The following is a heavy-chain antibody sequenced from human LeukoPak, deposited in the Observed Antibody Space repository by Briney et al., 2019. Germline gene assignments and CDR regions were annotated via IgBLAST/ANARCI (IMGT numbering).Heavy chain of an antibody. Sequence: PGGSLRLSCTASGFAFSDYCMSWVRQAPGAGLEWVSAISPAGDSTTDADSVKGRFTISRDNSKSTLYLQMNGLTAEDTALSYCARRLVTYVVTDFFDSWGQGTLVSVSS. J-gene: IGHJ4*02. V-gene: IGHV3-23*01. CDR3: ARRLVTYVVTDFFDS. D-gene: IGHD3-10*02. CDR1: GFAFSDYC. CDR2: ISPAGDST.